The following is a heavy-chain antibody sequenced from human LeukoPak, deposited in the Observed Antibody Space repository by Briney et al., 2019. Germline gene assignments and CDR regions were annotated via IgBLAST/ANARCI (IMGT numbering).Heavy chain of an antibody. Sequence: GGSLRLSCAASGFTFSDYYMSWICQAPGKGLEWVSYISSSGSTIYYADSVKGRFTISMHNAKNSLYLQMNSLRAEDTAVYYCARAVRESGSPHLDLPRKRLDLQTRPFSFDYWGQGTLVTVSS. CDR2: ISSSGSTI. CDR3: ARAVRESGSPHLDLPRKRLDLQTRPFSFDY. CDR1: GFTFSDYY. J-gene: IGHJ4*02. V-gene: IGHV3-11*01. D-gene: IGHD1-1*01.